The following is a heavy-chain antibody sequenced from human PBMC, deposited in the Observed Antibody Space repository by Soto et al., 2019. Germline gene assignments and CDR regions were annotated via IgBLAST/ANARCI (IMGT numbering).Heavy chain of an antibody. Sequence: QVQLVQSGAEVKKPGASVKVSCKASGYTFTNYDINWVLQATGQGLEWMGWMNPNVGNTGYSQKFQGRVTMTRNTSISTAYMELSSLRSEDTAVYYCARDRRSSWPRDYCGQGTLVTVSS. CDR2: MNPNVGNT. J-gene: IGHJ4*02. V-gene: IGHV1-8*01. CDR3: ARDRRSSWPRDY. CDR1: GYTFTNYD. D-gene: IGHD6-13*01.